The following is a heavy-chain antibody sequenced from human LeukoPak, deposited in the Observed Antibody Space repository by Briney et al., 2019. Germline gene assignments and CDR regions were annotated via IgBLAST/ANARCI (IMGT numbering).Heavy chain of an antibody. D-gene: IGHD6-13*01. CDR2: ISSSSSYI. J-gene: IGHJ4*02. Sequence: GGSLRLSCAASGFTFSSYSMNWVRQAPGKGLEWVSSISSSSSYIYYADSVKGRFTISRDNAKNSLYLQMNSLRAEDTAVYYCARDGIAAVDFDYWGQGILVTVSS. V-gene: IGHV3-21*01. CDR3: ARDGIAAVDFDY. CDR1: GFTFSSYS.